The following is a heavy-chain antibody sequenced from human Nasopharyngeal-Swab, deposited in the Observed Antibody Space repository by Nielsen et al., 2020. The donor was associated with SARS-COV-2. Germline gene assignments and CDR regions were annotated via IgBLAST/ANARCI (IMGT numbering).Heavy chain of an antibody. D-gene: IGHD6-19*01. J-gene: IGHJ4*02. CDR1: GSTLSNYA. V-gene: IGHV3-23*01. CDR2: IIGVGGST. CDR3: AKGQVAGTLSRFEH. Sequence: GGSLRLPVAASGSTLSNYAMSGVRKPPGKGPEWAPGIIGVGGSTNYADSVQGRFTISRDNSMNTLYLQMNSLRAEDTAIYYCAKGQVAGTLSRFEHWGQGALVTVSS.